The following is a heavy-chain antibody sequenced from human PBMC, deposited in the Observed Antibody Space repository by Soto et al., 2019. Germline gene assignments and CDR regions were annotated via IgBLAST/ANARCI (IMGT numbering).Heavy chain of an antibody. J-gene: IGHJ4*02. CDR1: GFTFSSYS. CDR3: ARDAPQFYSSSFSFDY. CDR2: ISSSSSTI. Sequence: GGSLRLSCAASGFTFSSYSMNWVRQAPGKGLEWVSYISSSSSTIYYADSVKGRFTISRDNAKNSLYLQMNSLRAEDTAVYYCARDAPQFYSSSFSFDYWGQGTLVTVSS. D-gene: IGHD6-6*01. V-gene: IGHV3-48*04.